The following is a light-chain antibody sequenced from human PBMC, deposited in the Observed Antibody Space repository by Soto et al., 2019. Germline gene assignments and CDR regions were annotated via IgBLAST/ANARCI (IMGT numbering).Light chain of an antibody. CDR2: MSS. J-gene: IGKJ2*01. Sequence: DVVMTQSPLSLPVTPGEAASISCRSSQSLLDRLGYNYLDWYVQKPGPSPQLLIYMSSNRSSGVPDRFSGSGSGTDFTLKISNVEAEDVGVYYCMQALETSYTFGQGTKLEIK. CDR3: MQALETSYT. V-gene: IGKV2-28*01. CDR1: QSLLDRLGYNY.